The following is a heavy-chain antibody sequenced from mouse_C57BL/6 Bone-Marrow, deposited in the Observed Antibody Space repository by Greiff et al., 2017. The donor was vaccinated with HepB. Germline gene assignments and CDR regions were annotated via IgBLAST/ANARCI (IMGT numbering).Heavy chain of an antibody. D-gene: IGHD2-12*01. CDR1: GFSFNTYA. J-gene: IGHJ3*01. CDR2: IRSKSNNYAT. V-gene: IGHV10-1*01. CDR3: VRGYSPSFAY. Sequence: EVMLVESGGGLVQPKGSLKLSCAASGFSFNTYAMNWVRQAPGKGLEWVARIRSKSNNYATYYADSVKDRFTISRDDSESMLYLQMNNLKTEDTAMYYCVRGYSPSFAYWGQGTLVTVSA.